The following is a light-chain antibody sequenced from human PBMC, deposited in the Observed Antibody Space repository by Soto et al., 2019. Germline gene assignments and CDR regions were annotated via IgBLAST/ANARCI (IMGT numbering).Light chain of an antibody. CDR1: SSDVGSYNL. Sequence: QSALTQPASVSGSPGQSITISCTGSSSDVGSYNLVSWYQQHPGKAPKLMIYEVSKRPSGVSNRFSGSKSGNTASLTISGRQAEDEAYFYCCSYARSSTYVFGIGTKLTVL. CDR3: CSYARSSTYV. CDR2: EVS. J-gene: IGLJ1*01. V-gene: IGLV2-23*02.